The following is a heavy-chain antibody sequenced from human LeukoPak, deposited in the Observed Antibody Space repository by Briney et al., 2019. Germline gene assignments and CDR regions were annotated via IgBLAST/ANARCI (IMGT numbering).Heavy chain of an antibody. J-gene: IGHJ4*02. CDR3: ASDKGAYYYDSSGYGGSFDY. CDR2: INHSGST. Sequence: SETLSLTCAVYGGSFSGYYWSWIRQPPGKGLEWIGEINHSGSTNYNPSLKSRVTISVDTSKNQFSLKLSSVTAADTAVYYCASDKGAYYYDSSGYGGSFDYWGQGTLVTVSS. CDR1: GGSFSGYY. V-gene: IGHV4-34*01. D-gene: IGHD3-22*01.